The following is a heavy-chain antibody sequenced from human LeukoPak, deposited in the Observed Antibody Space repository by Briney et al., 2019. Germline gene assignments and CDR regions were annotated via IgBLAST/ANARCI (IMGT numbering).Heavy chain of an antibody. D-gene: IGHD3-16*02. Sequence: SETLSLTCTVSGGSISSGSDYWSWIRQPAGKGLEWIGRIYFRGSTNYNPSLKSRVTISIDTSKNQFSLNVSSVTATDTAVYYCARIGLGELSFLPEEAFDIWGQGTMVTVSS. CDR2: IYFRGST. CDR1: GGSISSGSDY. CDR3: ARIGLGELSFLPEEAFDI. V-gene: IGHV4-61*02. J-gene: IGHJ3*02.